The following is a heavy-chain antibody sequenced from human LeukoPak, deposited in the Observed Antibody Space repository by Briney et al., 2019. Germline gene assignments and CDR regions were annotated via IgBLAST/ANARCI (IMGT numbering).Heavy chain of an antibody. Sequence: SETLSLTCTVSGYSISSDYYWGWIRQPPGKGLEWIASVSHSGSTYYNPSLKSRVTISVDTSKNQFSLKVTSVTAADTALYYCARERIERYTYASSDFDYWGRGTLVTVSS. D-gene: IGHD5-18*01. CDR2: VSHSGST. CDR1: GYSISSDYY. J-gene: IGHJ4*02. CDR3: ARERIERYTYASSDFDY. V-gene: IGHV4-38-2*02.